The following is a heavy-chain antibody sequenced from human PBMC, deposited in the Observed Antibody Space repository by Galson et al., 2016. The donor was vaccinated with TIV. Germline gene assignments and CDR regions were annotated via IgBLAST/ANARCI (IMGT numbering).Heavy chain of an antibody. CDR1: GLSVSINY. CDR3: ARDRVVAATYYYYYDGMDV. J-gene: IGHJ6*02. D-gene: IGHD5-12*01. Sequence: SLRLSCAASGLSVSINYMTWVRQAPGKGLEWVSLISDGGNTYYPDSVKGRFTISRDNSKNTLYLQMNSLRVEDTAVYYCARDRVVAATYYYYYDGMDVWGQGTAVTVSS. V-gene: IGHV3-66*02. CDR2: ISDGGNT.